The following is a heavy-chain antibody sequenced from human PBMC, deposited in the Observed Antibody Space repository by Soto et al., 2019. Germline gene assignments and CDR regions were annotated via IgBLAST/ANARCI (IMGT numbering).Heavy chain of an antibody. CDR1: GYPVTAYY. V-gene: IGHV1-2*02. J-gene: IGHJ3*02. CDR3: ARGGGVGVAGSAAFDM. Sequence: QLHLVQSGAVVKKPGASVTVSCSASGYPVTAYYMHWVRQAPGRGLEWMGGINPATGAAKYTQTFRGRVTQTRDTATSTVFMELSGLTSEDTAVFYCARGGGVGVAGSAAFDMWGQGTLVTVSS. D-gene: IGHD3-3*01. CDR2: INPATGAA.